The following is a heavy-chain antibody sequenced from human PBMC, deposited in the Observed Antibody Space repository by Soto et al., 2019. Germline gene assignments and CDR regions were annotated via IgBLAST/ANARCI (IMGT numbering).Heavy chain of an antibody. J-gene: IGHJ5*02. V-gene: IGHV4-34*01. CDR3: ARGLRYSSSWYPNCFDP. CDR2: INYSGST. D-gene: IGHD6-13*01. Sequence: SETLSLTCAVYGGSFSGYYWSWIRQPPGKGLEWIGEINYSGSTNYNPSLKSRVTISVDTSKNQFSLKLSSVTAADTAVYYCARGLRYSSSWYPNCFDPWGQGTLVTVSS. CDR1: GGSFSGYY.